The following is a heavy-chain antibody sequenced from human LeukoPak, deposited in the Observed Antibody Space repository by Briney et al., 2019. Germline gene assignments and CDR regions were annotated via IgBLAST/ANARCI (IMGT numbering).Heavy chain of an antibody. CDR2: ISGSGGST. D-gene: IGHD3-22*01. V-gene: IGHV3-23*01. CDR3: AKALNLLYDSTWGAFDI. CDR1: GFTFSSYA. J-gene: IGHJ3*02. Sequence: SGGSLRLSCAASGFTFSSYAMSWVRQAPGKGLEWVSAISGSGGSTYYADSVKGRFTISRDNSKNTLYLQMNSLRAEDTAVYYCAKALNLLYDSTWGAFDIWGQGTMVTVSS.